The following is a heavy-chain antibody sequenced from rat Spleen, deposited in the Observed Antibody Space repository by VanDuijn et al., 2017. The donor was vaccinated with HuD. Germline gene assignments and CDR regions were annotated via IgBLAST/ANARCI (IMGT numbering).Heavy chain of an antibody. CDR3: ARHEDYGGYSKDYFEY. D-gene: IGHD1-11*01. CDR2: ISNSGGSI. CDR1: GFTFSDYY. V-gene: IGHV5-25*01. J-gene: IGHJ2*01. Sequence: EVQLVESGGGLVQPGRSLKLSCAASGFTFSDYYMAWVRQAPTKELEWVASISNSGGSIYYPDSVKGRFTISRDNAKSTLYLQMSSLRSEDTATYYCARHEDYGGYSKDYFEYWGQGVMVTVSS.